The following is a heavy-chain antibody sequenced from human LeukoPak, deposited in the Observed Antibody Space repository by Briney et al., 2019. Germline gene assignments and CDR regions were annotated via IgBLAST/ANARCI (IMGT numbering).Heavy chain of an antibody. CDR1: GYTFTSYG. D-gene: IGHD4-11*01. V-gene: IGHV1-2*02. Sequence: HGASVKVSCKASGYTFTSYGISWVRQAPGQGLEWMGWINPNTGGTYHVQKFQGRVSMSRDTSISTAYMELNRLKLDDTAVYYCARTYSNSPSVNWFDTWGQGTLVIVSS. CDR3: ARTYSNSPSVNWFDT. J-gene: IGHJ5*02. CDR2: INPNTGGT.